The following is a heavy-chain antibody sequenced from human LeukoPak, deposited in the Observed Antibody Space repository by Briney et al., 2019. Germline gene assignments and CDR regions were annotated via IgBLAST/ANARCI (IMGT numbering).Heavy chain of an antibody. CDR3: AREVLVGATSWFDP. V-gene: IGHV4-59*01. J-gene: IGHJ5*02. D-gene: IGHD1-26*01. Sequence: SETLSLTCTVSGGSISSYYWSWIRQPPGKGPEWIGYIYYSGSTNYNPSLKSRVTISVDTSKNQFSLKLSSVTAADTAVYYCAREVLVGATSWFDPWGQGTLVTVSS. CDR1: GGSISSYY. CDR2: IYYSGST.